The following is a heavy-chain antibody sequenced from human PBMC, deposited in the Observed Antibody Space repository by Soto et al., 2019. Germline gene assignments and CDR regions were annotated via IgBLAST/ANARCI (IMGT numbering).Heavy chain of an antibody. CDR1: GFTFSSYG. J-gene: IGHJ4*02. CDR3: AKDHHVPGVVIIPSFDY. CDR2: ISYDGSNK. Sequence: PGGSLRLSCAASGFTFSSYGMHWVRQAPGKGLEWVAVISYDGSNKYYADSVKGRFTISRDNSKNTLYLQMNSLRAEDTAVYYCAKDHHVPGVVIIPSFDYWGQGTLVTVSS. V-gene: IGHV3-30*18. D-gene: IGHD3-3*01.